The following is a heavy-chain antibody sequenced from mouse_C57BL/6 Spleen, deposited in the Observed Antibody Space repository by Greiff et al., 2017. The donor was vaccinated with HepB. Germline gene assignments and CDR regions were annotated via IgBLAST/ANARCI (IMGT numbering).Heavy chain of an antibody. Sequence: VQLKESGGGLVQPKGSLKLSCAASGFTFNTYAMHWVRQAPGKGLEWVARIRSKSSNYATYYADSVKDRFTISRDDSQSMLYLQMNNLKTEDTAMYYCVRRGDYYYGSSYGYWYFDVWGTGTTVTVSS. D-gene: IGHD1-1*01. CDR1: GFTFNTYA. CDR3: VRRGDYYYGSSYGYWYFDV. V-gene: IGHV10-3*01. CDR2: IRSKSSNYAT. J-gene: IGHJ1*03.